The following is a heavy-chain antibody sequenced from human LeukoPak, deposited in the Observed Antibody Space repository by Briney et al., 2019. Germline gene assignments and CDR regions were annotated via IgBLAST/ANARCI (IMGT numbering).Heavy chain of an antibody. J-gene: IGHJ4*02. V-gene: IGHV3-23*01. Sequence: SGGSLRLSCAASGFTFSSYAMSWVRQAPGKGLEWVSAISGSGGSTYYADSVKGRFTISRDNSKNTLYLQMNSLRAEDTAVYDCEKSPRVGDTDTKDYWGQGTLVTVSS. CDR1: GFTFSSYA. D-gene: IGHD3-16*01. CDR2: ISGSGGST. CDR3: EKSPRVGDTDTKDY.